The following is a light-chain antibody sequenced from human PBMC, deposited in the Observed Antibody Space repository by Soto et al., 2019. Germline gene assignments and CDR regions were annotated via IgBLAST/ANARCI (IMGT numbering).Light chain of an antibody. Sequence: LTQPASVSGSPGQSITISCTGTSSEVGVYNFVSWYQQHPGKAPKLMIYEVSNRPSGVSNRFSGSKSGNTASLTISGLQAEDEADYYCSSYTSSSSTLEVFGSGTKVTVL. CDR3: SSYTSSSSTLEV. CDR2: EVS. CDR1: SSEVGVYNF. J-gene: IGLJ1*01. V-gene: IGLV2-14*01.